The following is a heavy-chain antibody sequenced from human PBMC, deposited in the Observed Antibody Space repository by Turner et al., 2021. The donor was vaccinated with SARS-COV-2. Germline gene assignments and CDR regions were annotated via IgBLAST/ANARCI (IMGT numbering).Heavy chain of an antibody. V-gene: IGHV4-39*01. CDR3: ARSYSGYESDDAFDI. CDR1: VGSISSSTYY. Sequence: QLQLQESGPGLVKPSETLSLTCTVSVGSISSSTYYWGWIRQPPGKGLEWIGTIYYSGSTYYNPSLKSRVTISVDTSKNQFSLKLSSVTAADTAVYYFARSYSGYESDDAFDIWGQGTMVTVSS. CDR2: IYYSGST. D-gene: IGHD5-12*01. J-gene: IGHJ3*02.